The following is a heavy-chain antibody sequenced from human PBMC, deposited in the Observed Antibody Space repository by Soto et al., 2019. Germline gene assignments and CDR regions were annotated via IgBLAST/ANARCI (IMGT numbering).Heavy chain of an antibody. CDR2: IYYSGST. J-gene: IGHJ4*02. V-gene: IGHV4-31*03. CDR1: GGSISSGGYY. CDR3: ARSASDYFDY. Sequence: QVQLQESGTGLVKPSQTLSLTCTVSGGSISSGGYYWSWIRQHPGQGLEWIGYIYYSGSTYYNTSIKSRVTISVDTSKNQFSLKLSSVTAADTAVYYCARSASDYFDYWGQGTLVTVSS.